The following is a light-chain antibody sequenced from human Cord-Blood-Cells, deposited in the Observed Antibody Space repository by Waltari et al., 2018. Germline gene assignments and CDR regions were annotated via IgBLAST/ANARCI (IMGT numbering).Light chain of an antibody. CDR1: SSKIGAGYD. CDR3: QSYDSSLSGYV. Sequence: QSVLTQPPPVSGAPGQRVTLSCTGSSSKIGAGYDVHWYPQLPGTPPKLLIYGNSNRPSGVPDRFSGSKSGTSASLAITGLQAEDEADYYCQSYDSSLSGYVFGTGTKVTVL. V-gene: IGLV1-40*01. CDR2: GNS. J-gene: IGLJ1*01.